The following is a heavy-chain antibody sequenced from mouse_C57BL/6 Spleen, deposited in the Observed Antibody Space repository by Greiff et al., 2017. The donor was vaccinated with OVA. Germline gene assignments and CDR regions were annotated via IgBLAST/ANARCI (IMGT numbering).Heavy chain of an antibody. Sequence: VQLKESGGGLVKPGGSLKLSCAASGFTFSDYGMHWVRQAPEKGLEWVAYISSGSSTIYYADTVKGRFTISRDNAKNTLFLQMTSLRSEDTAMYYCARPWGSIHYAMDYWGQGTSVTVSS. J-gene: IGHJ4*01. CDR2: ISSGSSTI. D-gene: IGHD1-1*01. V-gene: IGHV5-17*01. CDR3: ARPWGSIHYAMDY. CDR1: GFTFSDYG.